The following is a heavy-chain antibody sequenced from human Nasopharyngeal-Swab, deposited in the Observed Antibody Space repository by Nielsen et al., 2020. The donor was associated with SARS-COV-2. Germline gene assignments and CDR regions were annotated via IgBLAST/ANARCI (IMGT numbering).Heavy chain of an antibody. CDR2: ISSSSSSI. Sequence: GESLKISCAASGFTFSSYSMNWVRQAPGKGLEWVSSISSSSSSIYYADSVKGRFTISRDNAKNSLYLQMNSLRAEDTAVYYCARDGHLEPLGDYYYGMDVWGQGTTVTVSS. D-gene: IGHD1-1*01. J-gene: IGHJ6*02. CDR1: GFTFSSYS. V-gene: IGHV3-21*01. CDR3: ARDGHLEPLGDYYYGMDV.